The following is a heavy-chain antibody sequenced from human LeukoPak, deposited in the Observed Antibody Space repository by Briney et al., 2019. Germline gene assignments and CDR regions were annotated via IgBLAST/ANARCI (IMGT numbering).Heavy chain of an antibody. J-gene: IGHJ4*02. CDR2: INPSSGGT. V-gene: IGHV1-2*02. CDR1: GYIFTGYY. CDR3: ASWKGSGSSPFDY. Sequence: ASVKVSCKASGYIFTGYYMHWVRQAPGQGLEWMGWINPSSGGTNYAQKFQGRVTMTRDTSISTAYMELSRLRSDDTAVYYCASWKGSGSSPFDYWGQGTLVTVSS. D-gene: IGHD3-10*01.